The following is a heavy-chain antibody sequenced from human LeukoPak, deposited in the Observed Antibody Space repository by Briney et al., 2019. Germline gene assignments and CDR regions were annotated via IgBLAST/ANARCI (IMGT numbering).Heavy chain of an antibody. J-gene: IGHJ5*02. CDR3: ANEQQWLDVHH. Sequence: SGGSLRLSCAASGFTFSSYPMSWVRQAPGKGLEWVSAISGSGGSTYYADSVKGRFTISRDNSKTTLYLQMNSLRAEDTAVYYCANEQQWLDVHHWGQGTLVTVSS. D-gene: IGHD6-19*01. CDR2: ISGSGGST. V-gene: IGHV3-23*01. CDR1: GFTFSSYP.